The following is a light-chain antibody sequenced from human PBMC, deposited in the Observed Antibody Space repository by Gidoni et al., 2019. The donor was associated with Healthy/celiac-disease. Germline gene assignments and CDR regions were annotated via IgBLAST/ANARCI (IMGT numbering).Light chain of an antibody. Sequence: YLAWYQQKPGQAPRLLIYGASSRATGIPDRFSGSGSGTVFTLTISRLEPEDFAVYYCQQYGSSPRTFGQGTKVEIK. CDR1: Y. V-gene: IGKV3-20*01. J-gene: IGKJ1*01. CDR2: GAS. CDR3: QQYGSSPRT.